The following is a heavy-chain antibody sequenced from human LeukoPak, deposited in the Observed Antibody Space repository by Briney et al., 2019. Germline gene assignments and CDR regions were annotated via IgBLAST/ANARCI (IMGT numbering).Heavy chain of an antibody. CDR3: ASLYSYGYSPPFDY. J-gene: IGHJ4*02. V-gene: IGHV5-51*01. CDR2: IYPGNSDT. Sequence: GESLKISCKASGYSFTSYWIGWVRQMPRKGLEWMGIIYPGNSDTSYSPSFQGQVTISADKSISTAYLQCSSLRASDTAMYYCASLYSYGYSPPFDYWGQGTLVTVSS. D-gene: IGHD5-18*01. CDR1: GYSFTSYW.